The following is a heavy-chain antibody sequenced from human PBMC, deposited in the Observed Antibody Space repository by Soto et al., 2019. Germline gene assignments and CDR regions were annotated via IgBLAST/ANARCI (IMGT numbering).Heavy chain of an antibody. D-gene: IGHD3-22*01. CDR2: IIPIFGTP. CDR1: GGTFSNYA. V-gene: IGHV1-69*13. CDR3: ARGREIYTSAFWFDP. J-gene: IGHJ5*02. Sequence: GASVKVSCKASGGTFSNYALNWVRQAPGQGLEWMGGIIPIFGTPNYSQRFQGRVTITADESTSTAYMELSSLTSEDTAVYYCARGREIYTSAFWFDPWGQGTLVTVSS.